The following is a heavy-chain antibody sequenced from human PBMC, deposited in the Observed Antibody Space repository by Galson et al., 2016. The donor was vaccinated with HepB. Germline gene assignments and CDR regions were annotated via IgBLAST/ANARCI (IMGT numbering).Heavy chain of an antibody. D-gene: IGHD5-12*01. CDR1: GGTFSSYA. Sequence: SVKVSCKAFGGTFSSYAISWVRQAPGQGLEWLGGIIPIFGTTDFAQKFQDRVTITAGESTSTAYMELSSLRSDDTAVYYCVRDEIVATRRHFDYWGQGTLVTVSS. CDR2: IIPIFGTT. CDR3: VRDEIVATRRHFDY. J-gene: IGHJ4*02. V-gene: IGHV1-69*13.